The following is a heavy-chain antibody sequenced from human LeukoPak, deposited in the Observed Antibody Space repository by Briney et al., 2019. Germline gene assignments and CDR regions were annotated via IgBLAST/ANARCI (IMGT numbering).Heavy chain of an antibody. V-gene: IGHV4-59*08. CDR1: GVSISSYY. D-gene: IGHD3-22*01. CDR2: IYHSGST. CDR3: ARVSESYDNAFDI. Sequence: SETLSLTCTVSGVSISSYYWSWIRQPPGKGLEWIGYIYHSGSTTYNPSLKSRVTISVDTSKSQFSLKLSSVTAADTAVYYCARVSESYDNAFDIWGQGTMVTVSS. J-gene: IGHJ3*02.